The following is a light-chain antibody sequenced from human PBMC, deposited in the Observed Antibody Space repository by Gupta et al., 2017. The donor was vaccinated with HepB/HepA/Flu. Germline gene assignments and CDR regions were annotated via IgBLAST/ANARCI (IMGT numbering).Light chain of an antibody. J-gene: IGKJ1*01. CDR1: QSVSRY. V-gene: IGKV3-11*01. CDR2: DAS. CDR3: QQRSNWPRT. Sequence: ELVLTQSPATLSLSPGERATLSCRASQSVSRYLAWYQQKPGQAPRLLIYDASNRATGTPARFSGGGSGTGFSLSISSLEPEDFAVYYCQQRSNWPRTFGQGTKVEIK.